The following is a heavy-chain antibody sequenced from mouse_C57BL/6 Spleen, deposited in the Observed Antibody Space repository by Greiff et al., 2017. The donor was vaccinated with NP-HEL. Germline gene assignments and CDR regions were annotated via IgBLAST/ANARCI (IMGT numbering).Heavy chain of an antibody. V-gene: IGHV1-54*01. CDR2: INPGSGGT. CDR3: AREDYDGTWYPYYDAMDY. J-gene: IGHJ4*01. D-gene: IGHD2-4*01. CDR1: GYAFTNYL. Sequence: QVHVKQSGAELVRPGTSVKVSCKASGYAFTNYLIEWVKQRPGQGLEWIGVINPGSGGTNYNEKFKGKATLTADKSSSTAYMQLSSLTSEDSAGYFCAREDYDGTWYPYYDAMDYWGQGTSVTVSS.